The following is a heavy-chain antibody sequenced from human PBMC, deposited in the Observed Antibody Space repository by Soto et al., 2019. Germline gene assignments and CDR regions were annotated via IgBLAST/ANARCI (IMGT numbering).Heavy chain of an antibody. J-gene: IGHJ6*02. D-gene: IGHD3-16*01. V-gene: IGHV4-39*01. CDR1: VCTIINIGGY. CDR2: IYYSWST. Sequence: CTVVVCTIINIGGYCVWIHNPPGKGLEWIGSIYYSWSTYYNPSLKSRVTISVDTSKNQFSMKLSSVTAADTAVYYCAGRGSWGVYGMEVWGQGTTVTVCS. CDR3: AGRGSWGVYGMEV.